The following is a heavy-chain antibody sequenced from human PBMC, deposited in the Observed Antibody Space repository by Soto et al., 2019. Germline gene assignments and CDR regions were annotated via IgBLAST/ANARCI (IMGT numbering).Heavy chain of an antibody. D-gene: IGHD6-13*01. Sequence: SVKVSCKASGGTFSSYAISWVRQAPGQGLEWMGGIIPIFGTANYAQKFQGRVTITADESTSTAYMELSSLRSEDTAVYYCARDQQQLVRRHYYYGVDVWGQGTTVTVSS. CDR3: ARDQQQLVRRHYYYGVDV. V-gene: IGHV1-69*13. J-gene: IGHJ6*02. CDR1: GGTFSSYA. CDR2: IIPIFGTA.